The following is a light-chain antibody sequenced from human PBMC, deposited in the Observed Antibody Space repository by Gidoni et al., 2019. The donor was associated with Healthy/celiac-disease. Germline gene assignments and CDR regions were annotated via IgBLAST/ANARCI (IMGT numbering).Light chain of an antibody. CDR2: GNS. J-gene: IGLJ3*02. CDR3: QSYDSSLSGPNWV. Sequence: QSVLTQPPSVSDAPGQRVTISCTGSSSNIGAVYDVHWYQQLPGTAPKLLIYGNSNRPSGVPDRFSGSKSGTSAYLAITGLQAEDEADYYCQSYDSSLSGPNWVFGGGTKLTVL. V-gene: IGLV1-40*01. CDR1: SSNIGAVYD.